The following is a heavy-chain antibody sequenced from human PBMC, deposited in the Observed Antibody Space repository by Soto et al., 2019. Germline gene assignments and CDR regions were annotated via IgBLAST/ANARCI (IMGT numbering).Heavy chain of an antibody. D-gene: IGHD6-13*01. CDR3: AKDVGGQQCDAFDI. J-gene: IGHJ3*02. Sequence: GGSLRLSCETSGFTFGNYGMGWVRQAPGKGLEWVSAISGSGGSTYYADSVKGRFTISRDNSKNTLYLQMNSLRAEDTAVYYCAKDVGGQQCDAFDICGQGTMVTV. V-gene: IGHV3-23*01. CDR1: GFTFGNYG. CDR2: ISGSGGST.